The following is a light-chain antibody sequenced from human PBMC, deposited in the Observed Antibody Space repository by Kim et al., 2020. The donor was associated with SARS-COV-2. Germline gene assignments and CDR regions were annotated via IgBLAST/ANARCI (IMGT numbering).Light chain of an antibody. CDR3: QQYNNWPRT. J-gene: IGKJ4*01. CDR1: QSVSSN. Sequence: LSPGERATLSCRASQSVSSNLAWYQQKRGQTPRVLIYAASIRATGVPARFSDSGSGTEFILTISSLQSEDFAVYYCQQYNNWPRTFGGGTKVDIK. CDR2: AAS. V-gene: IGKV3-15*01.